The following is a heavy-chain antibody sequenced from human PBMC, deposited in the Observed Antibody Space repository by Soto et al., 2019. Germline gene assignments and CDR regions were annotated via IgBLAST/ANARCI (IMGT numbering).Heavy chain of an antibody. D-gene: IGHD3-22*01. V-gene: IGHV1-69*06. CDR1: EDTLSGYA. J-gene: IGHJ5*02. Sequence: ASVKVSCKASEDTLSGYAISWVRQAPGQGLEWMGGIIPFSGTANYAQKFQGRVTITADKSTSTAYMELSSLRSEDTAVYYCVRGGYYDSSGYYPGWFDPWGQGTLVTVSA. CDR2: IIPFSGTA. CDR3: VRGGYYDSSGYYPGWFDP.